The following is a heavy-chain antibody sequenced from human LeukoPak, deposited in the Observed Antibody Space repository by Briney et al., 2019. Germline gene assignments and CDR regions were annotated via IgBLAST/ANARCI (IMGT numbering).Heavy chain of an antibody. D-gene: IGHD6-13*01. Sequence: GGSLRLSCAASGFTFSSYAMHWVRQAPGKGLEWVAVISYDGSNKYYADSVKGRFTISRDNSKNTLYLQMNSLKTEDTAVYYCTTDALMDSSCNFDYWGQGTLVTVSS. J-gene: IGHJ4*02. CDR1: GFTFSSYA. CDR3: TTDALMDSSCNFDY. V-gene: IGHV3-30-3*01. CDR2: ISYDGSNK.